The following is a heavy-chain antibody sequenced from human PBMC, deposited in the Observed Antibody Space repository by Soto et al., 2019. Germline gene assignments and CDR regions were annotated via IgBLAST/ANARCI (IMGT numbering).Heavy chain of an antibody. V-gene: IGHV1-69*12. D-gene: IGHD2-15*01. Sequence: QVQLVQSGAEVKKPGSSVKVSCKASGGTFSSYAISWVRQAPGQGLEWMGGIIPIFGTANYAQKFQGRVTITADESTSTAYMELSSLRSEDTAVHYCAFTPVGEGVVMSGGAFDIWGQGTMVTVSS. CDR2: IIPIFGTA. J-gene: IGHJ3*02. CDR1: GGTFSSYA. CDR3: AFTPVGEGVVMSGGAFDI.